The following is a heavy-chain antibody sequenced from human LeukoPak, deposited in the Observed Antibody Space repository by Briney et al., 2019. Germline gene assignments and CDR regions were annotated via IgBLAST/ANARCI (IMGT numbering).Heavy chain of an antibody. CDR2: IYSSGTT. CDR3: VRDKERAYYFDY. J-gene: IGHJ4*02. CDR1: GGSIRSYC. V-gene: IGHV4-59*01. Sequence: SETLSLTCTVSGGSIRSYCWSWIRQPPGNGLELIGYIYSSGTTNYNPSLKSRVTISVDTSKNQFSLKLTSVTAADTAVYYCVRDKERAYYFDYWGQGMLVTVSS.